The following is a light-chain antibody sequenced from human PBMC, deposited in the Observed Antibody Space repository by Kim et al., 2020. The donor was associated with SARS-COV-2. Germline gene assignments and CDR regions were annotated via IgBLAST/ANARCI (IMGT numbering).Light chain of an antibody. CDR1: RSDVGSYNF. CDR3: SSFTTTYTYV. CDR2: DVS. Sequence: TGTRSDVGSYNFVSWYQQHPGKAPKLMIYDVSKRPSGVSDRFSGSKSGNTASLTISGLQPEDEADYYCSSFTTTYTYVFGGGTKVTVL. J-gene: IGLJ1*01. V-gene: IGLV2-14*03.